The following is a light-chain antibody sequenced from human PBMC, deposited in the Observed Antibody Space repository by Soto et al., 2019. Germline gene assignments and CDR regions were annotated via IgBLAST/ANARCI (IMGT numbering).Light chain of an antibody. J-gene: IGLJ1*01. Sequence: QSVLTQPPSVSGARGQRVTISCTGSSSNIGAGYDVHWYQQLPGTAPKLLIYGNSNRPSGVPDRFSGSKSGTSASLAITGLQAEDEADYYCQSYDSSLSAYVFGTGTNLTVL. V-gene: IGLV1-40*01. CDR1: SSNIGAGYD. CDR2: GNS. CDR3: QSYDSSLSAYV.